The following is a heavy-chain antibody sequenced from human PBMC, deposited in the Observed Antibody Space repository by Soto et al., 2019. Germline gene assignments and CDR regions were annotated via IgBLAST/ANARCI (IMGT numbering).Heavy chain of an antibody. CDR1: GCSISSSSYY. CDR2: IYYSGST. D-gene: IGHD6-13*01. Sequence: PSEALSLPGAVSGCSISSSSYYWGWIRQPPGKGLEWIGSIYYSGSTYYNPSLKSRVTISVDTSKNQFSLKLSSVTAADTAVYYCARHGGGSSWFYYYYGMDVWGQGTTVTVSS. V-gene: IGHV4-39*01. CDR3: ARHGGGSSWFYYYYGMDV. J-gene: IGHJ6*02.